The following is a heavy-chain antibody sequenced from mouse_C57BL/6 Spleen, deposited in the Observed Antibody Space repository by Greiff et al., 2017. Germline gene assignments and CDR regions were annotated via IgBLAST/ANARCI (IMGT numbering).Heavy chain of an antibody. V-gene: IGHV1-75*01. Sequence: VQLQQSGPELVKPGASVKISCKASGYTFTDYYINWVKQRPGQGLEWIGWIFPGSGSTYYNEKFKGKATLTVDKSSSPAYMLLSNLTSEDSAVYFCARLGVVARYFDVRGTGTTVTVSS. CDR1: GYTFTDYY. D-gene: IGHD1-1*01. J-gene: IGHJ1*03. CDR2: IFPGSGST. CDR3: ARLGVVARYFDV.